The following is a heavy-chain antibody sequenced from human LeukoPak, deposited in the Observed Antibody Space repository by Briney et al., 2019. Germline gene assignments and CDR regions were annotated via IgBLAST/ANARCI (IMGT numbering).Heavy chain of an antibody. D-gene: IGHD3-10*01. CDR3: ARGQTYSSGSPSNWFDP. CDR1: GFTFSSYS. Sequence: GGSLRLSCAASGFTFSSYSMNWVRQAPGKGLECVSSISSSSSYIYYADSVKGRFTISRDNAKNSLYLQMNSLRAEDTAVYYCARGQTYSSGSPSNWFDPWGQGTLVTVSS. J-gene: IGHJ5*02. V-gene: IGHV3-21*01. CDR2: ISSSSSYI.